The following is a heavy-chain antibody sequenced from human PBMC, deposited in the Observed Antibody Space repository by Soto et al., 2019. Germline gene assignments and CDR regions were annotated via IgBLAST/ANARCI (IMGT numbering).Heavy chain of an antibody. CDR2: IIPIFGTA. Sequence: SVKVSCKASGGTFSSYAISWVRQAPGQGLEWMGGIIPIFGTANYAQKFQGRVTITADESTSTAYMELSSLRPEDTAVYYCARNALIVVVPAASRYNWNYVDYWGQGTLVTVSS. CDR1: GGTFSSYA. J-gene: IGHJ4*02. D-gene: IGHD2-2*01. V-gene: IGHV1-69*13. CDR3: ARNALIVVVPAASRYNWNYVDY.